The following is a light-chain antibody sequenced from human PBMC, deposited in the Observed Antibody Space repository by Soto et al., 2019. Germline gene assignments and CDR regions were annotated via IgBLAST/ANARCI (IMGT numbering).Light chain of an antibody. CDR1: QSLLHNNGFNY. CDR3: MQALQTPPWT. Sequence: DIVMTQSPLSLPVTPGEPASISCRSSQSLLHNNGFNYLDWYVQRPGQSPQLLVYLGSTRASGVPDRFRGSGSGTDFTLNITSVEAEDVGIYYCMQALQTPPWTFGQGTRVEIK. V-gene: IGKV2-28*01. J-gene: IGKJ1*01. CDR2: LGS.